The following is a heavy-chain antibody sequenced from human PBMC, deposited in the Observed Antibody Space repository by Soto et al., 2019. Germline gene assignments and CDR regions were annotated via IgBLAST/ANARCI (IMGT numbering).Heavy chain of an antibody. J-gene: IGHJ6*02. V-gene: IGHV1-2*02. Sequence: ASVKVSCKASGYTSTGYYMHWVRQAPGQGLEWMGWINPNSGGTNYAQKFQGRVTMTRDTSISTAYMELSRLRSDDTAVYYCARDREYYDFWSGYYSFYYYGMDVWGQGTTVTVSS. CDR3: ARDREYYDFWSGYYSFYYYGMDV. CDR2: INPNSGGT. CDR1: GYTSTGYY. D-gene: IGHD3-3*01.